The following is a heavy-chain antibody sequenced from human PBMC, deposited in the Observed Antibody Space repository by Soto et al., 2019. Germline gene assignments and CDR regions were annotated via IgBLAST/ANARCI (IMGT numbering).Heavy chain of an antibody. D-gene: IGHD2-15*01. Sequence: GSLRLSCAASGFTFSSYGMHWVRQAPGKGLEWVAVIWYDGSNKYYADSVKGRFTISRDNSKNTLYLQMNSLRAEDTAVYYCARVASGGSRGFVDYWGQGTLVTVSS. J-gene: IGHJ4*02. V-gene: IGHV3-33*01. CDR2: IWYDGSNK. CDR1: GFTFSSYG. CDR3: ARVASGGSRGFVDY.